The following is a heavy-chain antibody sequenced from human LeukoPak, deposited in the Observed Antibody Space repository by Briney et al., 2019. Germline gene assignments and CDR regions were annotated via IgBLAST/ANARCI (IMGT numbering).Heavy chain of an antibody. CDR1: GFTFSSYS. Sequence: GGSLRLSCAASGFTFSSYSMNWVRQAPGKGLEWVSSISSSSSYIYYADSVKGRFTISRDNAKTSLYLQMNSLRAEDTAVYYCARRDYDILTGSLGYWGQGTLVTVSS. CDR2: ISSSSSYI. J-gene: IGHJ4*02. V-gene: IGHV3-21*01. CDR3: ARRDYDILTGSLGY. D-gene: IGHD3-9*01.